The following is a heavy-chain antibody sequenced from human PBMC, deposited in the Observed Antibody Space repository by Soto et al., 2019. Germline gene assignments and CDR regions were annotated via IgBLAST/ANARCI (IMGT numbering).Heavy chain of an antibody. V-gene: IGHV4-34*01. CDR2: INHSGST. J-gene: IGHJ5*02. D-gene: IGHD5-12*01. CDR1: DGSFSGYY. CDR3: ARGSSGYGKRWFDP. Sequence: NPSETLSVTCTVYDGSFSGYYWSWSRQPPGKGLEWIGEINHSGSTNYNPSLKSRVTISVETSKNQFSLKLSSVTAADTAVYYCARGSSGYGKRWFDPWGQGTLVTVSS.